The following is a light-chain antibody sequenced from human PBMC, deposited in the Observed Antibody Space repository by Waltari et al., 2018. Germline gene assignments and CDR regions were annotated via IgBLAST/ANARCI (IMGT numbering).Light chain of an antibody. CDR3: QQYNKWPT. CDR1: QSVNLD. CDR2: GAS. J-gene: IGKJ4*01. Sequence: EIVMTQSTATLSVSPGARAHLSCRASQSVNLDLVWYQHKPGQAPRLLIYGASNRATGIPARFSGGGAGTEFTLTISGLQSEDSAVYYCQQYNKWPTFGGGTKVEIK. V-gene: IGKV3-15*01.